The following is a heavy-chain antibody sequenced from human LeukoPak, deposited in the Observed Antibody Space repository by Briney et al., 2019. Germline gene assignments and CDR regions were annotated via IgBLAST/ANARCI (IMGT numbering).Heavy chain of an antibody. D-gene: IGHD5-18*01. J-gene: IGHJ3*02. CDR2: IYYSGGT. Sequence: PSETLSLTCTVSGGSISSYYWSWIRQPPGKGLGWIGYIYYSGGTTYSPSLQSRVTMSVDTSKNQFSLKLRSGAAADTAVYYCARDQEGYGIDIWGPGTMVTVSS. CDR3: ARDQEGYGIDI. CDR1: GGSISSYY. V-gene: IGHV4-59*01.